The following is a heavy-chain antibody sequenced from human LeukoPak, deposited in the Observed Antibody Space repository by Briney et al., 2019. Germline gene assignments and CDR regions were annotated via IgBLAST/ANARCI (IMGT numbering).Heavy chain of an antibody. D-gene: IGHD1-1*01. Sequence: KPSETLSLTCTVSGGSISSYYWSWIRQPPGKGLEWIAYIYYDGSTNYNPSLKSRVTISVDTSKNQFSLRLSSVTAADTAVYYCARQGNSPFDDWGQGTLVTVSS. CDR1: GGSISSYY. CDR3: ARQGNSPFDD. V-gene: IGHV4-59*08. CDR2: IYYDGST. J-gene: IGHJ4*02.